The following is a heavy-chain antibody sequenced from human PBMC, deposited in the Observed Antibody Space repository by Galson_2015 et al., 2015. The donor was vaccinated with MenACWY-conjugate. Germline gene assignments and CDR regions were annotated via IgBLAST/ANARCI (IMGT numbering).Heavy chain of an antibody. D-gene: IGHD1-26*01. J-gene: IGHJ5*02. CDR2: IYSGGST. V-gene: IGHV3-66*02. CDR3: AKDRLGVGATPNWFDP. Sequence: SLRLSCAASGFTVSSNYMSWVRQAPGKGLEWVSVIYSGGSTYYADSVNGRFTISRDNSKNTLYLQMNSLRAEDTAVYYCAKDRLGVGATPNWFDPWGQGTLVTVSS. CDR1: GFTVSSNY.